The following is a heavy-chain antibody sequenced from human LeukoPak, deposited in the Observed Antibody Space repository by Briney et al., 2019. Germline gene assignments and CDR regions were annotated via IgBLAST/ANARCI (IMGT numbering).Heavy chain of an antibody. J-gene: IGHJ4*02. D-gene: IGHD3-22*01. CDR1: GGSISSYY. Sequence: SETLSLTCTVSGGSISSYYWTWIRQPPGKGLEWIGYIYYTGSTNSNPSLKSRVTISVDTSKNQFSLRLTSVTAADTAVYYCARGYYYDYSGPDFDYWGQGTLVTVSS. CDR2: IYYTGST. CDR3: ARGYYYDYSGPDFDY. V-gene: IGHV4-59*01.